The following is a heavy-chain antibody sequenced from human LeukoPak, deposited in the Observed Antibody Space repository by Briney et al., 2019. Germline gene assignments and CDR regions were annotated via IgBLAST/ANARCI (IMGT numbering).Heavy chain of an antibody. CDR3: AKDTEAIFGVVVPYFGY. D-gene: IGHD3-3*01. CDR1: GFTFASYA. CDR2: ISGSGRST. V-gene: IGHV3-23*01. J-gene: IGHJ4*02. Sequence: GGSLRLSCAAPGFTFASYAMSWVRQAPGKGLEWVSGISGSGRSTYYADSVKGRFTISRDNSKNTLYLQMNTLRAEDTAVYYCAKDTEAIFGVVVPYFGYWGQGTLVTVSS.